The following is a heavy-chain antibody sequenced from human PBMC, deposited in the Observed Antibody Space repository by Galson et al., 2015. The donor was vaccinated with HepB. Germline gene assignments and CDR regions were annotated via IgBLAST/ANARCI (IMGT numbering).Heavy chain of an antibody. CDR1: GFTFSNYW. CDR2: INSDGSST. CDR3: ASLTYCSDGCYEDYYYYYGIDV. J-gene: IGHJ6*02. D-gene: IGHD2-21*02. V-gene: IGHV3-74*01. Sequence: SLRLSCAASGFTFSNYWMHWVRQAPGKGLVWVSRINSDGSSTSYADSVKGRFTISRDNAKNTLYLQMNILRAEDTAVYYCASLTYCSDGCYEDYYYYYGIDVWGQGNPGHRLL.